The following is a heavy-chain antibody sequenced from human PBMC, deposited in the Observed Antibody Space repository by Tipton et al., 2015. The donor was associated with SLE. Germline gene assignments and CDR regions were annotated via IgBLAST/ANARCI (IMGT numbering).Heavy chain of an antibody. D-gene: IGHD3-9*01. V-gene: IGHV4-61*09. CDR1: GGSISSGSYY. CDR3: ARAPYYDILTGYYKAPGAFDI. CDR2: IYTSGST. Sequence: TLSLTCTVSGGSISSGSYYWSWIRQPAGKGLEWVGHIYTSGSTNYNPSLKSRVTISVDPSKNQFSLKLSSVTAADTAVYYCARAPYYDILTGYYKAPGAFDIWGQGTMVTVSS. J-gene: IGHJ3*02.